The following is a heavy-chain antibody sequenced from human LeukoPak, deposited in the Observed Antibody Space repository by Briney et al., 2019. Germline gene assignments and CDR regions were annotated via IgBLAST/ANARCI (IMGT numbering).Heavy chain of an antibody. CDR1: GGSFSGYY. CDR3: ASGHYYDSSGYYSTTFDY. Sequence: SETLSLTCAVYGGSFSGYYWSWIRQPPGKGLEWIGEINHSGSTNYNPSLKSRVTISVDRSKNQFSLKLSSVTAADTAVYYCASGHYYDSSGYYSTTFDYWGQGTLVTVSS. J-gene: IGHJ4*02. D-gene: IGHD3-22*01. CDR2: INHSGST. V-gene: IGHV4-34*01.